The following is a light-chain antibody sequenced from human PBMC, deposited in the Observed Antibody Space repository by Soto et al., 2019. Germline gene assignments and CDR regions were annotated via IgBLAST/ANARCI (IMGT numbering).Light chain of an antibody. CDR3: QSYDSSLSGV. CDR2: GNS. Sequence: QPVLTQPPSVSGAPGQRVTISCTGSSSNIGAGYDVHWYQQLPGTAPKLLIYGNSNRPSGVPDRFSGSKSGTSASLAITGLQAEDEADYYCQSYDSSLSGVFGTG. J-gene: IGLJ1*01. CDR1: SSNIGAGYD. V-gene: IGLV1-40*01.